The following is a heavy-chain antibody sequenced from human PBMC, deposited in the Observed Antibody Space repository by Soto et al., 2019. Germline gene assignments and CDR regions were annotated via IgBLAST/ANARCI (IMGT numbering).Heavy chain of an antibody. V-gene: IGHV1-69*06. CDR1: GGTFSSYA. CDR2: IIPIFGTA. CDR3: ASSPPPDFWSGLYYYYGMDV. Sequence: RASVKVSCKASGGTFSSYAISWVRQAPGQGLEWMGGIIPIFGTANYAQKFQGRVTITADKSTSTAYMELSSLRSEDTAVYYCASSPPPDFWSGLYYYYGMDVWGQGTTVTVSS. J-gene: IGHJ6*02. D-gene: IGHD3-3*01.